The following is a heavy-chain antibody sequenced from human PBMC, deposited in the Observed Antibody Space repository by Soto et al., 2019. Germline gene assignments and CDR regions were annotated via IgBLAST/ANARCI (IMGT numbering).Heavy chain of an antibody. D-gene: IGHD3-22*01. CDR3: ARDGGDSGDYYWDC. CDR1: GFTFSSYW. J-gene: IGHJ4*02. Sequence: EVQLVESGGGLVQPGGSLRLSCAASGFTFSSYWMSWVRQAPGKGLEWVANINQEGSEKYYVDSVKGRFTISRDNAKNSLYLQMNSLRAEDTAVYYCARDGGDSGDYYWDCWGQGTVVTVSS. CDR2: INQEGSEK. V-gene: IGHV3-7*01.